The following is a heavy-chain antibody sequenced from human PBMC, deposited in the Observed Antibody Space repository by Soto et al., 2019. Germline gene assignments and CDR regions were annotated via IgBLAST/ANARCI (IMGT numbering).Heavy chain of an antibody. CDR3: ARRDYYGMDV. Sequence: QVQLQESGPGLVKPSGTLSLTCAVSGASITNSNWWSWVRQPPGKGLEWVGEIYHSGSTNYNPSLKSRVTILVDKSKNQFSLKLTSVTAADTAVYYCARRDYYGMDVWGQGTTVTVSS. CDR1: GASITNSNW. CDR2: IYHSGST. J-gene: IGHJ6*02. V-gene: IGHV4-4*02.